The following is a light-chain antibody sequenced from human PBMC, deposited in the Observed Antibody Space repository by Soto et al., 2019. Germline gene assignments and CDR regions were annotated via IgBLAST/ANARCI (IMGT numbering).Light chain of an antibody. CDR2: EVS. V-gene: IGLV2-8*01. J-gene: IGLJ2*01. CDR3: SSYAGSNNLV. CDR1: SSDVGGYNS. Sequence: QSVLTQPPSASGSPGQSVTIPCTGTSSDVGGYNSVSWYQQHPGKVPKLMIYEVSKRPSGVPDRFSGSKSVNTASLTVSGLQAEDEADYYCSSYAGSNNLVFGGRTKLTVL.